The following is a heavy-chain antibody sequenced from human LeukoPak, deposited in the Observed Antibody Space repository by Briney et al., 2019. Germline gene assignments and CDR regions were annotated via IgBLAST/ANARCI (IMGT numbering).Heavy chain of an antibody. CDR2: ISSSGSTI. V-gene: IGHV3-11*01. D-gene: IGHD3-22*01. CDR1: GFTFSDYY. J-gene: IGHJ4*02. CDR3: AREDYDSSGPPDY. Sequence: GGSLRLSCAASGFTFSDYYMSWIRQAPGEGLEWVSYISSSGSTIYYADSVKGRFTISRDNAKNSLYLQMNSLRAEDTAVYYCAREDYDSSGPPDYWGQGTLVTVSS.